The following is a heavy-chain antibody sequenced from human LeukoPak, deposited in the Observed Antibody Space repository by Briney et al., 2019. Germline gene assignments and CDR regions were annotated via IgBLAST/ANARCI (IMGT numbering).Heavy chain of an antibody. CDR3: ARGVPSPYDSSGYYPYY. V-gene: IGHV4-34*01. Sequence: PSETLSLTRAVYGGSFSGYYWSWIRQPPGKGLEWIGEINHSGSTNYNPSLKSRVTISVDTSKNQFSLKLSSVTAADTAVYYCARGVPSPYDSSGYYPYYWGQGTLVTVSS. CDR2: INHSGST. J-gene: IGHJ4*02. CDR1: GGSFSGYY. D-gene: IGHD3-22*01.